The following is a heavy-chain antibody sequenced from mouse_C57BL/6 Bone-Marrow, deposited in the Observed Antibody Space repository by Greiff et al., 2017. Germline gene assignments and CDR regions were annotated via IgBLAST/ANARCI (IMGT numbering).Heavy chain of an antibody. J-gene: IGHJ3*01. V-gene: IGHV14-4*01. D-gene: IGHD2-5*01. CDR1: GFNIKDDY. Sequence: EVQLQQSGAELVRPGASVKLSCTASGFNIKDDYMHWVKQRPEQGLEWIGWIDPENGDTEYASKFQGKATITADTSSNTAYLQLSSLTSEDTAVYDCTTRYSNAWFAYWGQGTLVTVSA. CDR2: IDPENGDT. CDR3: TTRYSNAWFAY.